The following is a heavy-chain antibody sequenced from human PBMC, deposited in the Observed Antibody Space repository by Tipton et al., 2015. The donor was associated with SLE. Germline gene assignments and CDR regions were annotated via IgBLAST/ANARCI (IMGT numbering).Heavy chain of an antibody. D-gene: IGHD3-9*01. CDR3: ARAPEYYDVSTAEYASDASDI. CDR1: GGSISSSNW. J-gene: IGHJ3*02. Sequence: TLSLTCAVSGGSISSSNWWSWVRQPPGKGLEWIGEIYHSGSTNYNPSLKSRVTISVDTSKNHFSLKLNSVTAADTAVYYCARAPEYYDVSTAEYASDASDIWGQGTLVTVSS. CDR2: IYHSGST. V-gene: IGHV4-4*02.